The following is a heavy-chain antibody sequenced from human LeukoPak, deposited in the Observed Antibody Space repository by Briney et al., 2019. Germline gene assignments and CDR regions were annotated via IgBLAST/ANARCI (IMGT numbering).Heavy chain of an antibody. J-gene: IGHJ4*02. CDR1: GFTFSSYS. Sequence: KSGGSLRLSCAASGFTFSSYSMNWVRQAPGKGLEWVSSISSSSSYIYYADSVKGRFTIPRDNAKNSLYLQMNSLRAEDTAVYYCARSADYDSSGYYFGLGYYFDYWGQGTLVTVSS. V-gene: IGHV3-21*01. D-gene: IGHD3-22*01. CDR3: ARSADYDSSGYYFGLGYYFDY. CDR2: ISSSSSYI.